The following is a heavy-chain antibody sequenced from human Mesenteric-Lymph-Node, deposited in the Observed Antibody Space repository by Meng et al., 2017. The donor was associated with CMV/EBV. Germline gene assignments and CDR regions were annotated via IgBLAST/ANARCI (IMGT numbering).Heavy chain of an antibody. CDR2: IYYTEST. CDR1: SGSISSYY. Sequence: SETLSLTCTVSSGSISSYYWSWIRQPPGKGLEWIGYIYYTESTNYNPSLKSRVTISVDTSKNQFSLKLSSVTAADTAVYYCARERGGRRQLATYGMDVWGQGTTVTVSS. J-gene: IGHJ6*02. CDR3: ARERGGRRQLATYGMDV. D-gene: IGHD4-23*01. V-gene: IGHV4-59*01.